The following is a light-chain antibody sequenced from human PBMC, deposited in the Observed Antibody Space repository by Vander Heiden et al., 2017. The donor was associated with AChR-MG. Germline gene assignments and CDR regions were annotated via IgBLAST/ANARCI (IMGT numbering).Light chain of an antibody. CDR2: AAS. Sequence: QMTQSPSSLSASVADRVTITCRASQRISNYLNWYQQKPGNAPKLLIYAASSLQSGVPSRFSGSGSGTDFTLTISSLQPEDFATYYCQQSHSTPPTFGQGTKLEIK. J-gene: IGKJ2*01. CDR3: QQSHSTPPT. V-gene: IGKV1-39*01. CDR1: QRISNY.